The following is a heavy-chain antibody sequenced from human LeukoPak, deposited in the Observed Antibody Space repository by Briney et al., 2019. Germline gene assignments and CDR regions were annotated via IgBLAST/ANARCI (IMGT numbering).Heavy chain of an antibody. Sequence: PGGSLRLSCAASGFTFSSYSMNWFRQAPGKGLEWVSSISSSSSYIYYADSVKGRFTNSRDNAKNSLYLQMNSLRAEDTPVYYCARIAAALPYYFDYWGQGTLVTVSS. CDR2: ISSSSSYI. J-gene: IGHJ4*02. V-gene: IGHV3-21*01. D-gene: IGHD6-13*01. CDR3: ARIAAALPYYFDY. CDR1: GFTFSSYS.